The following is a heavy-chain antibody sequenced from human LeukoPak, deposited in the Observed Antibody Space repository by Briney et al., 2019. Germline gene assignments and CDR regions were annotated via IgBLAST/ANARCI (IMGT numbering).Heavy chain of an antibody. CDR1: GDPFIDYY. CDR2: INPKIGGT. CDR3: ARRTGRVWGSYRY. Sequence: RASVKVSCRTSGDPFIDYYIHWVRQAPGQRPEWMGWINPKIGGTNYAQKFQGRVTVTRDTSINTSYMELSRLRSDATAVYSCARRTGRVWGSYRYWGQGSLVTVPS. J-gene: IGHJ4*02. V-gene: IGHV1-2*02. D-gene: IGHD3-16*02.